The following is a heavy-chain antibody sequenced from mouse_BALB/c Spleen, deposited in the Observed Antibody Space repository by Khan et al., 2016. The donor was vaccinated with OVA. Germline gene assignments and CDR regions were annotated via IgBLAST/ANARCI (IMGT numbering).Heavy chain of an antibody. D-gene: IGHD1-1*01. CDR1: GYTFTSYW. V-gene: IGHV1S41*01. CDR2: ISPGSGTP. J-gene: IGHJ4*01. CDR3: ARENYYGSSHYAMDY. Sequence: DLVKPGASVKLSCKASGYTFTSYWINWIKQRPGQGLEWIGRISPGSGTPYYNEMFKGKATLTVDQSSSTAYIQLSSLSSEDSAVYFCARENYYGSSHYAMDYWGQGTSVTASS.